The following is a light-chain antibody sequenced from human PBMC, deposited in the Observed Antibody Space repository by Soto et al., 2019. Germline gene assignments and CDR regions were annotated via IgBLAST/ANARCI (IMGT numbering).Light chain of an antibody. CDR1: QSVSSY. J-gene: IGKJ3*01. CDR2: DAS. V-gene: IGKV3-11*01. CDR3: QQRSNWPT. Sequence: EIVLTQSPATLSLSPGEKATLSCRVSQSVSSYLAWYQQKPGQAPRLLIYDASNRATGIPARFRGSGSGTDFTLTISSLEPEDFAVYYCQQRSNWPTFGPGTKVDIK.